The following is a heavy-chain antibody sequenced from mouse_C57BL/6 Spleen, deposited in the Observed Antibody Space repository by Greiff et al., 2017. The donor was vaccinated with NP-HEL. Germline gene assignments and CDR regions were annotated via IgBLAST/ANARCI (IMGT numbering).Heavy chain of an antibody. J-gene: IGHJ3*01. CDR1: GYSITSGYY. CDR3: ARDYYGSSYVAY. D-gene: IGHD1-1*01. CDR2: ISYDGSN. V-gene: IGHV3-6*01. Sequence: VQLKESGPGLVKPSQSLSLTCSVTGYSITSGYYWNWIRQFPGNKLEWMGYISYDGSNNYNPSLKNRISITRDTSKNQFFLKLNSVTTEDTATYYCARDYYGSSYVAYWGQGTLVTVSA.